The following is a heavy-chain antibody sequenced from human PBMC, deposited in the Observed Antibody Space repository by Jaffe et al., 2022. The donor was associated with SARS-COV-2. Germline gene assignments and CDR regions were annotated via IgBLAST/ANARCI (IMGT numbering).Heavy chain of an antibody. J-gene: IGHJ4*02. CDR2: IYYSGST. V-gene: IGHV4-39*01. Sequence: QLQLQESGPGLVKPSETLSLTCTVSGGSISSSSYYWGWIRQPPGKGLEWIGSIYYSGSTYYNPSLKSRVTISVDTSKNQFSLKLSSVTAADTAVYYCARHYSLGYFDYWGQGTLVTVSS. CDR3: ARHYSLGYFDY. CDR1: GGSISSSSYY. D-gene: IGHD7-27*01.